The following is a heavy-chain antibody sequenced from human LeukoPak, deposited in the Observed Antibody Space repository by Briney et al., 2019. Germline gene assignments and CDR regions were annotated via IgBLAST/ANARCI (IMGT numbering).Heavy chain of an antibody. CDR3: TTGYSSSWYNEGNY. CDR2: IKQDGSGE. V-gene: IGHV3-7*01. CDR1: GFTFSRYW. D-gene: IGHD6-13*01. Sequence: GGSLRLSCVASGFTFSRYWMSWVRQAPGKGLEWVAKIKQDGSGEYYLDPVKGRFTISRDNAKNSLYLQMNSLRADDTAVYFCTTGYSSSWYNEGNYWGQGTLVTVSS. J-gene: IGHJ4*02.